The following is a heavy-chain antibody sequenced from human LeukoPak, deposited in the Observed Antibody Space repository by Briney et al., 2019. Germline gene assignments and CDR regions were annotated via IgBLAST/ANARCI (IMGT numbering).Heavy chain of an antibody. V-gene: IGHV3-66*01. Sequence: GGSLRLSCAASGFTVSSNYMNWVRQAPGKGLEWVSVIYSGGDTYYADSVKARFTISRDNSKNTLYLQMNSRRAEDTAVYYCARRMACGGDCFRAYDYWGQGTLVTVSS. J-gene: IGHJ4*02. CDR2: IYSGGDT. CDR3: ARRMACGGDCFRAYDY. CDR1: GFTVSSNY. D-gene: IGHD2-21*02.